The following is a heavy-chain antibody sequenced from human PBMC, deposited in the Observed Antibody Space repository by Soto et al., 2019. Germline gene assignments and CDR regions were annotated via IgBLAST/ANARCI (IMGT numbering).Heavy chain of an antibody. J-gene: IGHJ6*03. CDR1: GFTFSSYS. D-gene: IGHD2-2*01. CDR3: ARAGMVRDCSSTSCHYYYYYYMDV. CDR2: ISSSSSTI. V-gene: IGHV3-48*01. Sequence: PGGSLRLSCAASGFTFSSYSMNWVRQAPGKRLERVSYISSSSSTIYYADSVKDRFTISRDNAKNSLYLQMNSLRAEDTAVYYCARAGMVRDCSSTSCHYYYYYYMDVWGKGTTVTVSS.